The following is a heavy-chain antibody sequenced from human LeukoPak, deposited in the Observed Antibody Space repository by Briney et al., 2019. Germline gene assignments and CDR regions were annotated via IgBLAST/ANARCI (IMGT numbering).Heavy chain of an antibody. J-gene: IGHJ4*02. V-gene: IGHV3-30*02. CDR3: AKVFYYYDSSGYLDY. D-gene: IGHD3-22*01. Sequence: GGSLRLSCEASGFTFTKFWMSWVRQAPGKGLEWVAFIRYDGFNKYYADSVKGRFTISRDNSKNTLYLQMNSLRAEDTAVYYCAKVFYYYDSSGYLDYWGQGTLVTVSS. CDR2: IRYDGFNK. CDR1: GFTFTKFW.